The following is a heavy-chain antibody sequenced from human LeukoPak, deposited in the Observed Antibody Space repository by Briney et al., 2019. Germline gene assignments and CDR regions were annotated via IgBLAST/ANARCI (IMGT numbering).Heavy chain of an antibody. J-gene: IGHJ4*02. V-gene: IGHV3-7*01. CDR2: IKQDGSEK. Sequence: GGSLRLSCAASGFTFSSYWMSWVRQTPGKGLEWVANIKQDGSEKYYVDSVKGRFTISRDNAKNSLYLQMNSLRAEDTAVYYCAREWNDFWSGKSFDHWGQGTLVTVSS. CDR1: GFTFSSYW. CDR3: AREWNDFWSGKSFDH. D-gene: IGHD3-3*01.